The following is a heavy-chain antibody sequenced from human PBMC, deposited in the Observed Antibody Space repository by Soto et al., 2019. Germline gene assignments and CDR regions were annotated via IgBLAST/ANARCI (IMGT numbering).Heavy chain of an antibody. CDR1: GDSISSSNW. CDR3: AKKQWLVPNWFDP. V-gene: IGHV4-4*02. J-gene: IGHJ5*02. Sequence: SETLSLTCAVSGDSISSSNWWSWVRQPPGKGLEWIGEIYHSGSTNYNPSLKSRVTISVDKSKSQFSLKLSSVTAADTAVYYCAKKQWLVPNWFDPWGQGTLVTVSS. CDR2: IYHSGST. D-gene: IGHD6-19*01.